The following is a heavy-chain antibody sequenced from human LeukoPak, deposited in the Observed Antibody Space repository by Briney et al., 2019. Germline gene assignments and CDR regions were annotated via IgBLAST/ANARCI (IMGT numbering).Heavy chain of an antibody. Sequence: PSETLSLTCTVSGDSISTSNSYWGWIRQPPGKGLEWIGSIYYSGNTYYNASLKSRVTISVDTSKNQFSLKLSSVTAADTAVYYCARSPLRYFDWLSDRGGWYFDLWGRGTLVTVSS. V-gene: IGHV4-39*07. J-gene: IGHJ2*01. CDR3: ARSPLRYFDWLSDRGGWYFDL. CDR2: IYYSGNT. D-gene: IGHD3-9*01. CDR1: GDSISTSNSY.